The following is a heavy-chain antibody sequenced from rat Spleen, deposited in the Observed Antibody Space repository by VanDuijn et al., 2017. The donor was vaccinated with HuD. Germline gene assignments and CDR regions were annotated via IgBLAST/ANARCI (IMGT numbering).Heavy chain of an antibody. CDR3: VRQDTSGYSNWFGY. D-gene: IGHD4-3*01. CDR1: GXXXTNXX. J-gene: IGHJ3*01. CDR2: ITNTGDST. V-gene: IGHV5-31*01. Sequence: EVQLVESGGGLVXPGXXLKLSXXXSGXXXTNXXXTXXXQAXXXGLDWIASITNTGDSTYYLDSGKGRFTISRNNAKSTLYMQMSSLRSEDTATYYCVRQDTSGYSNWFGYWGHGTLVTVSS.